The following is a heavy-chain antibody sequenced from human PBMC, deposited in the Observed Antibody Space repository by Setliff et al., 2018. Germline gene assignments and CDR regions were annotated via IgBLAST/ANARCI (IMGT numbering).Heavy chain of an antibody. D-gene: IGHD2-21*01. CDR3: ARVPLMIAIRHAFGI. Sequence: KTSETLSLTCTVSGGSISSGGYYWSWIRQHPGKGLEWIGYIYYSGSTYYNPSLKSRVTISVDTSKNQFSLKLSSVTAADTAVYYCARVPLMIAIRHAFGIWGQGTMVTVSS. J-gene: IGHJ3*02. CDR2: IYYSGST. CDR1: GGSISSGGYY. V-gene: IGHV4-31*03.